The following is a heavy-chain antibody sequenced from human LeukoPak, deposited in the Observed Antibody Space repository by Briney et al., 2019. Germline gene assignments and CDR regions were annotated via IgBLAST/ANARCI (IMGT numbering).Heavy chain of an antibody. CDR1: GFTFSSYG. Sequence: GGSLRLSCAASGFTFSSYGMHWVRQAPGKGLEWVAGIWYDGSNKYYADSVKGRFTISRDNSKNTLYLQMNRLSAEDTAVYYCARDYGDCPDYWGQGTLVTVSS. CDR2: IWYDGSNK. V-gene: IGHV3-33*01. CDR3: ARDYGDCPDY. J-gene: IGHJ4*02. D-gene: IGHD4-17*01.